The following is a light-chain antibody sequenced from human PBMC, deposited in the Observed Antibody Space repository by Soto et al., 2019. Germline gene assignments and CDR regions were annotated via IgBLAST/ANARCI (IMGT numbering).Light chain of an antibody. Sequence: EIVLTQSPGTLSLSPGERATLSCRASQSVSSSYLAWYQQKRGQAPRHLIFGASSRATGIPDRFSGSGSGTDFTLTISRLEPEDFAVYYCQLYDTSPPGFTFGPGTRVDIK. V-gene: IGKV3-20*01. CDR3: QLYDTSPPGFT. CDR1: QSVSSSY. CDR2: GAS. J-gene: IGKJ3*01.